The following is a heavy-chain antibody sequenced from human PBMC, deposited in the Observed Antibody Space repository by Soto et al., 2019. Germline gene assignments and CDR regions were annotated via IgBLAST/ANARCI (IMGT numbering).Heavy chain of an antibody. J-gene: IGHJ4*02. CDR1: GGSISSGDYY. CDR3: ASDSSGSHFDY. D-gene: IGHD3-22*01. V-gene: IGHV4-30-4*01. Sequence: QVQLQESGPGLVKPSQTLSLTCTVSGGSISSGDYYWSWIRQPPGKGLEWIGYIYYSGSTYYNPSLKSRVNLSVDTSKNQFPLKLSSVTAADTAVYYCASDSSGSHFDYWGQGTLVTVSS. CDR2: IYYSGST.